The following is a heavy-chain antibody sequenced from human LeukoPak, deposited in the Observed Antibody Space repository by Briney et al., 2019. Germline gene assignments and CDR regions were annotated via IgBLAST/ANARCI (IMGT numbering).Heavy chain of an antibody. Sequence: ASVKASCKASGYTFTSYDINWVQQATGHGLEWIGWMNPNSGNTGYAQKFQGRVTITRNTSISTAYMELSSLRSEDTAVYYCARVAGYCSSTSCYPNWFDPWGQGTLVTVSS. V-gene: IGHV1-8*03. CDR2: MNPNSGNT. CDR1: GYTFTSYD. CDR3: ARVAGYCSSTSCYPNWFDP. D-gene: IGHD2-2*01. J-gene: IGHJ5*02.